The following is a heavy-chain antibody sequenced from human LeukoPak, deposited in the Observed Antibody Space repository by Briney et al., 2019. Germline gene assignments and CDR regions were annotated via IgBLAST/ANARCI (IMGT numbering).Heavy chain of an antibody. CDR3: ASLAATWGFFDY. CDR2: ISWNSGSI. J-gene: IGHJ4*02. Sequence: GGSLRLSCAASGFTFDDYAMHWVRQAPGKGLEWVSGISWNSGSIGYADSVKGRFTISRDDAKNSLYLQMNSLRAEDTALYYCASLAATWGFFDYWGQGTLVTVSS. D-gene: IGHD2-15*01. V-gene: IGHV3-9*01. CDR1: GFTFDDYA.